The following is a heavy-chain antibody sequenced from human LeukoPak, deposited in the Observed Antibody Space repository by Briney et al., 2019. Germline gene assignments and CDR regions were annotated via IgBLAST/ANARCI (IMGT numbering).Heavy chain of an antibody. J-gene: IGHJ4*02. D-gene: IGHD3-3*01. CDR2: INHSGST. Sequence: PSGTLSLTCAVYDGSFSGYYWSWIRQPPGKGLEWIGEINHSGSTNYNPSLKSRVTISLDTSESQFSLKVRYVTAADTAVYYCARGLNDSWTGENYWGQGTLVTVSS. CDR1: DGSFSGYY. V-gene: IGHV4-34*01. CDR3: ARGLNDSWTGENY.